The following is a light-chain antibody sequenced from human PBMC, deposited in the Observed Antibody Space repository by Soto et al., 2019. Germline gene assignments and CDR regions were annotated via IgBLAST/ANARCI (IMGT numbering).Light chain of an antibody. V-gene: IGKV3-20*01. CDR2: DAS. CDR3: QQYGSAPYT. J-gene: IGKJ2*01. Sequence: EILLTQSPDTLSLSPGERATLSCRASQSVISNYLAWYQQKPGQAPRLLICDASSRATGIPDRFSGSGSGTDFTLTISRLETEDFAVYYCQQYGSAPYTFGQGTKLEIK. CDR1: QSVISNY.